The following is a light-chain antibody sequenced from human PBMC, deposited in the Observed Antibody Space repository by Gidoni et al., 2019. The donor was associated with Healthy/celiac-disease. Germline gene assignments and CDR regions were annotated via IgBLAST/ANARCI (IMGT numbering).Light chain of an antibody. CDR1: QSVSSSY. CDR3: KQYGSSPWT. Sequence: EIVLTQSPGTLSLSPGERATLSCRASQSVSSSYLAWYQQKPGQAPRLLIYGAASRATGMPDRFSGSGSGTDFTLTISRLEAEDFAVYYCKQYGSSPWTFGQGTKVEIK. V-gene: IGKV3-20*01. J-gene: IGKJ1*01. CDR2: GAA.